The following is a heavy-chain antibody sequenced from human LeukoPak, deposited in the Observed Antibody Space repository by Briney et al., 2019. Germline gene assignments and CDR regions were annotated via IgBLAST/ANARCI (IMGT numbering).Heavy chain of an antibody. J-gene: IGHJ6*03. Sequence: SVKVSCKASGGTFSSYAISWVRQAPGQGLESMGRIIPIFGTANYAQKFQGRVTITTDESTSTAYMELSSLRSEDTAVYYCARDRGYYYYYMNVWGKGTTVTASS. CDR3: ARDRGYYYYYMNV. V-gene: IGHV1-69*05. D-gene: IGHD3-10*01. CDR1: GGTFSSYA. CDR2: IIPIFGTA.